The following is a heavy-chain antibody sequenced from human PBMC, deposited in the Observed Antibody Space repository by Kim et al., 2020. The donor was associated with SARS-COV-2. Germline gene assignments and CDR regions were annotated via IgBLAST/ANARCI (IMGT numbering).Heavy chain of an antibody. D-gene: IGHD1-1*01. CDR2: SST. V-gene: IGHV3-23*01. Sequence: SSTCYAHSLEGRFTISRDNSKNTVYLDMRRLRAEDTAVYYCAKDYNYHFDYWGQGTLVTVSS. CDR3: AKDYNYHFDY. J-gene: IGHJ4*02.